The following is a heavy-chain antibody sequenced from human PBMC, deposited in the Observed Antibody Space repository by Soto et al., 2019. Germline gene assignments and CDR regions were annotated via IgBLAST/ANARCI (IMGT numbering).Heavy chain of an antibody. Sequence: QVQLVESGGGVVQPGRSLRLSCAASGFTFSSYGMHWVRQAPGTGLEWGAVISYDGSNKYYADSVKGRFTISRDNSKTTLYLQMNSLRAEDTAVYYCAKEVWSGPMDVWGQGTTVTVSS. D-gene: IGHD3-3*01. V-gene: IGHV3-30*18. CDR3: AKEVWSGPMDV. CDR1: GFTFSSYG. J-gene: IGHJ6*02. CDR2: ISYDGSNK.